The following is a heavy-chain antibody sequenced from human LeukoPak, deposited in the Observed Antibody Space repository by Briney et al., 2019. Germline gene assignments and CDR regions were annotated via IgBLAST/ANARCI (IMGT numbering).Heavy chain of an antibody. Sequence: GRSLRLSCAASGFSFRAYCMTWVRQAPGTALEWVAKMNPVGSEVYCVGHVKGRFSISRDKAETVVYVQMNSLRAEDTAVYLFARFGYVAAVDVWGQGTPVTVSS. CDR3: ARFGYVAAVDV. J-gene: IGHJ4*02. CDR2: MNPVGSEV. CDR1: GFSFRAYC. V-gene: IGHV3-7*01. D-gene: IGHD2-15*01.